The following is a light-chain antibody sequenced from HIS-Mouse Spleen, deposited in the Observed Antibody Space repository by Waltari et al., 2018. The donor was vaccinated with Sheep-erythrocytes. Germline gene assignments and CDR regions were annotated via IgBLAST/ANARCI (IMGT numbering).Light chain of an antibody. CDR3: AAWDDSLSAWV. V-gene: IGLV2-8*01. CDR1: RSDVGGYNY. Sequence: QSALTQPPSASGSPGQSVTISCTGTRSDVGGYNYVPWYQQHPGKAPKLMIYEVSKRPSGVPDRFSGSKSGNTASLTVSGLQAEDEADYYCAAWDDSLSAWVFGGGTKLTVL. CDR2: EVS. J-gene: IGLJ3*02.